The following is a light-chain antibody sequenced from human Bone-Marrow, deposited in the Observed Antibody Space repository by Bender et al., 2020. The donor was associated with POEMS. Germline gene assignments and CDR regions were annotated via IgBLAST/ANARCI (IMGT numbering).Light chain of an antibody. J-gene: IGLJ1*01. CDR1: DSDVGAFNL. CDR3: CSYAGYSTYL. Sequence: QSALTQPASVSGSPGQSIIISCTGTDSDVGAFNLVSWYQRHPTKAPKVLVYEGSKRPSGVSNRFSGSRSGHTASLTISGLQPEDEADYYCCSYAGYSTYLFGSGTKVTVL. V-gene: IGLV2-23*01. CDR2: EGS.